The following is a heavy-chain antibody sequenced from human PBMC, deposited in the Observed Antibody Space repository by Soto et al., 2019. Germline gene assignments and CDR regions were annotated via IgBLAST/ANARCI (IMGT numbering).Heavy chain of an antibody. Sequence: LRLSCAASGFTFSSYSMNWVRQAPGKGLEWVSYISSSSSTIYYADSVKGRFTISRDNAKNSLYLQMNSLRDEDTAVYYCARVWEDSIYYYYYGMDVWGQGTTVTVSS. CDR1: GFTFSSYS. CDR3: ARVWEDSIYYYYYGMDV. D-gene: IGHD3-22*01. V-gene: IGHV3-48*02. J-gene: IGHJ6*02. CDR2: ISSSSSTI.